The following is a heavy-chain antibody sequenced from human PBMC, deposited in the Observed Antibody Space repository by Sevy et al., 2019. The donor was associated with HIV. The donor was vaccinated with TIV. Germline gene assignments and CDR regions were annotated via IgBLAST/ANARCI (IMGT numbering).Heavy chain of an antibody. CDR1: GFTFSSYS. D-gene: IGHD1-1*01. V-gene: IGHV3-30-3*01. CDR3: ALERLSSDVAEYFQN. J-gene: IGHJ1*01. CDR2: ISYDGVNK. Sequence: GGSLRLSCATSGFTFSSYSMHWVRQAPGKGLEWVATISYDGVNKHYADSVKGRFTISRDNFKNSLSLQMNSLRAEDTAEYFCALERLSSDVAEYFQNWGQGTLVTVSS.